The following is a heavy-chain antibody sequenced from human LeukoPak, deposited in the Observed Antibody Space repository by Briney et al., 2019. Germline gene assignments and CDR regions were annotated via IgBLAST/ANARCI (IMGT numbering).Heavy chain of an antibody. V-gene: IGHV3-66*02. Sequence: GGSLRLSCAGSGFTVSSNYVNWVRPAPGQGLGWVSLTYAGGTKVLTDSVKGRFSISRDDSKNTLYLQMNSRRVEDTAVYYCGRYDNIQGYMDVWGTGTTVTVFS. CDR2: TYAGGTK. J-gene: IGHJ6*03. CDR3: GRYDNIQGYMDV. CDR1: GFTVSSNY. D-gene: IGHD1-1*01.